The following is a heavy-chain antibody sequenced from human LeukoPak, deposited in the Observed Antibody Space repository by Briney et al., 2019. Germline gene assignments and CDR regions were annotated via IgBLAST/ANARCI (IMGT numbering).Heavy chain of an antibody. CDR2: IYPGDSDT. Sequence: GESLKISCKGSGYSFTSYWIGWVRQMPGKGLEWMGIIYPGDSDTRYSPSFQGQVTISADKSISTAYLQWSSLKASDTAMYYWARRGYWGGDCYSEVDYWGQGTLVTVSS. V-gene: IGHV5-51*01. CDR3: ARRGYWGGDCYSEVDY. CDR1: GYSFTSYW. J-gene: IGHJ4*02. D-gene: IGHD2-21*02.